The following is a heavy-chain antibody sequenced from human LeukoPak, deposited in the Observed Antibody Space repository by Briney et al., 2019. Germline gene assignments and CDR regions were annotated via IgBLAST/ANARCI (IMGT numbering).Heavy chain of an antibody. J-gene: IGHJ6*03. CDR2: INHSRST. CDR3: ARHRNSYGNYYYYYMDV. Sequence: PSETLSLTCAVYGGSFSGYSWSWIRQPPGKGLEWIGEINHSRSTNYNPSLKSRVTISVDTSKNQFSLRLSSVTAADTAVYYCARHRNSYGNYYYYYMDVWGKGTTVTISS. D-gene: IGHD5-18*01. CDR1: GGSFSGYS. V-gene: IGHV4-34*01.